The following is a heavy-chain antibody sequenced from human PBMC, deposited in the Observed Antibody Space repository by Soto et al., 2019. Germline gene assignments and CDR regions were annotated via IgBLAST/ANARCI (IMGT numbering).Heavy chain of an antibody. CDR2: ISSTGSKT. CDR3: AREPKPFLTGYYDL. J-gene: IGHJ4*02. D-gene: IGHD3-9*01. Sequence: GGSLRLSCIVSGFSMSNHALTWVRQAPGKGLEWVSSISSTGSKTYYADSIKGRFTISRDNSKNTVFLQMNSLRPDDMAFYFCAREPKPFLTGYYDLWGQGTLATVSS. V-gene: IGHV3-23*01. CDR1: GFSMSNHA.